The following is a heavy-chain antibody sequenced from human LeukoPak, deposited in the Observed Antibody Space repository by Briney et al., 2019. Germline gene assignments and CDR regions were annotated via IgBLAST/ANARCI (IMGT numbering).Heavy chain of an antibody. Sequence: SVKVSCKASGGTFSSYAISWVRQAPGQGLEWMGGIIPIFGTANYAQKFQGRVTITANESTSTAYMELSSLRSEDTAMYYCARASGGLYSSSWYAFDYWGQGTLVTVSS. CDR2: IIPIFGTA. V-gene: IGHV1-69*13. CDR3: ARASGGLYSSSWYAFDY. D-gene: IGHD6-13*01. CDR1: GGTFSSYA. J-gene: IGHJ4*02.